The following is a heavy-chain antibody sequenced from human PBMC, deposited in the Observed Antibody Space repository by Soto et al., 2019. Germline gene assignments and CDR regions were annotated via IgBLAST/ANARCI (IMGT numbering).Heavy chain of an antibody. V-gene: IGHV3-48*02. D-gene: IGHD2-2*01. CDR1: GFTFSSYS. Sequence: EVQLVESGGGLVQPGGSLRLSCAASGFTFSSYSMNWVRQAPGKGLEWVSYISSSSSTIYYADSVKGRFTISRDNAKNSLYLQMNSLRDEDTAVYYCARDVVGYCSSTSCYVFGAREADRYYYGMDVWGQGTTVTVSS. CDR2: ISSSSSTI. CDR3: ARDVVGYCSSTSCYVFGAREADRYYYGMDV. J-gene: IGHJ6*02.